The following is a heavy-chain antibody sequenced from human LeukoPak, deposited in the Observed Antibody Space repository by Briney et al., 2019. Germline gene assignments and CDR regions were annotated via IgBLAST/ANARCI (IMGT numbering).Heavy chain of an antibody. CDR1: GYTFTGYY. CDR3: AGGMTGGDY. Sequence: ASVKVSCKASGYTFTGYYIHWVRQAPGQGLEWMGWINPNSGDTNYAQKFQGRVTMTRDTSINTAYMELSRLKSDDTALYCCAGGMTGGDYWGQGTLVTVSS. J-gene: IGHJ4*02. D-gene: IGHD1-14*01. CDR2: INPNSGDT. V-gene: IGHV1-2*02.